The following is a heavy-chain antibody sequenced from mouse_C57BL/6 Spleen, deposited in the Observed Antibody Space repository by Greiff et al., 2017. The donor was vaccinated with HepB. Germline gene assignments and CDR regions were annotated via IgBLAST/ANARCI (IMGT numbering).Heavy chain of an antibody. D-gene: IGHD1-1*01. CDR2: ISSGSSTI. Sequence: DVKLVESGGGLVKPGGSLKLSCAASGFTFSDYGMHWVRQAPEKGLEWVAYISSGSSTIYYADTVKGRFTISRDNAKNTLFLQMTSLRSEDTAMYYCARGGVVPYYFDYWGQGTTLTVSS. CDR3: ARGGVVPYYFDY. CDR1: GFTFSDYG. V-gene: IGHV5-17*01. J-gene: IGHJ2*01.